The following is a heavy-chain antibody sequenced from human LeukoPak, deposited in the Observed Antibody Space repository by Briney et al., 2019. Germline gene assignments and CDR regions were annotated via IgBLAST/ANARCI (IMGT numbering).Heavy chain of an antibody. Sequence: SETLSLTCTVSGXSISSYYWSWIRQPAGKGLEWIGRIYTSGSTNYNPSLKSRVTMSVDTSKNQFSLKLSSVTAADTAVYYCGVVAASYYYYGMDVWGQGTTVTVSS. CDR1: GXSISSYY. D-gene: IGHD2-15*01. CDR2: IYTSGST. J-gene: IGHJ6*02. V-gene: IGHV4-4*07. CDR3: GVVAASYYYYGMDV.